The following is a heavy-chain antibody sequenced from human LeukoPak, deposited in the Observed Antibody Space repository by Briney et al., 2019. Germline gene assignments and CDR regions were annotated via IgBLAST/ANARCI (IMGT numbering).Heavy chain of an antibody. D-gene: IGHD3-10*01. V-gene: IGHV4-61*02. CDR2: IYTSGST. CDR1: GGSISSGSYY. CDR3: ARDRVHLWFGAYYYYYMDV. Sequence: SETLSLTCTVSGGSISSGSYYWSWIRQPAGKGLEWIGRIYTSGSTNYNPSLKSRVTISVDTSKNQFSLKLSSVTAADTAVYYCARDRVHLWFGAYYYYYMDVWGKGTTVTISS. J-gene: IGHJ6*03.